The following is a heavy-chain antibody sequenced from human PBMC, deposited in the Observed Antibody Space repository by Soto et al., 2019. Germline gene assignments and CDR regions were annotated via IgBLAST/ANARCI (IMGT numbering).Heavy chain of an antibody. Sequence: PGGSLRLSCAASGFTFSSYAMHWVRPAPGKVLEWVAVISYDGRNKYYAESVKGRFTISRDNSKNTLYLQMNSLRAEDTAVYYCARDLDKPRIAAAGYAGHWGQGTLVTVSS. J-gene: IGHJ1*01. CDR1: GFTFSSYA. CDR2: ISYDGRNK. D-gene: IGHD6-13*01. V-gene: IGHV3-30*04. CDR3: ARDLDKPRIAAAGYAGH.